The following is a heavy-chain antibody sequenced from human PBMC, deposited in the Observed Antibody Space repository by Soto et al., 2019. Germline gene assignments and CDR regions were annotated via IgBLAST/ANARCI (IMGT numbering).Heavy chain of an antibody. J-gene: IGHJ4*02. CDR2: IYYSGST. D-gene: IGHD3-22*01. V-gene: IGHV4-31*03. Sequence: QVQLQESGPGLVKPSQTLSLTCTVSGGSISSGGYYWSWIRQHPGKGLEWIGYIYYSGSTYYNPSLKRRVTISVDTSKNQFSLKLSSVTAADTAVYYCARGVTYYYDSSGYYYGNYFDYWGQGTLVTVSS. CDR1: GGSISSGGYY. CDR3: ARGVTYYYDSSGYYYGNYFDY.